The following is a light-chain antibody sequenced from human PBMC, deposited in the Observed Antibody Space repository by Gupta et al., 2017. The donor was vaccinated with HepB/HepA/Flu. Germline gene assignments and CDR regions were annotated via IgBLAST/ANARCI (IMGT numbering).Light chain of an antibody. V-gene: IGKV1-39*01. J-gene: IGKJ5*01. Sequence: DIQMTQSPSSLSASVGDRVTITCRTSQNINRYLNWYQQKSGKAPKLLIYAASTLQTGFPSRCSGSGSGTDFTLTISSLHPEDFATYYCQQTYITPSITFGQGTRLDIK. CDR2: AAS. CDR1: QNINRY. CDR3: QQTYITPSIT.